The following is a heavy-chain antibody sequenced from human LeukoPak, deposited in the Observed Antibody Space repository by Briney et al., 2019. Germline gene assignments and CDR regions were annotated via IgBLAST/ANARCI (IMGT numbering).Heavy chain of an antibody. J-gene: IGHJ4*02. Sequence: SETLSLTCSVSSDSISSSSYLWVWVRQPPGKGLEWIGDIYSNGHISYNPSLKSRAAISVDMSKNQFSLNLSSVTAADTALYYCARRHYGSGNIDSWGQGTLVTVSS. V-gene: IGHV4-39*01. CDR3: ARRHYGSGNIDS. CDR2: IYSNGHI. CDR1: SDSISSSSYL. D-gene: IGHD3-10*01.